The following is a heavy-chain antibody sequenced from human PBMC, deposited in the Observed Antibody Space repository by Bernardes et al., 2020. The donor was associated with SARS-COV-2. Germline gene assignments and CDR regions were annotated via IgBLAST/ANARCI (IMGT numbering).Heavy chain of an antibody. Sequence: LRLSFVSSGFAFSDFGIAVVRQSPGTGLEWVSTLNTDGENTHYADSVKGRFTISRDNSKNMLYLQMNSLRAEDTAVYYCANDAGVDVFFDYWGQGTLVTVSS. D-gene: IGHD7-27*01. CDR1: GFAFSDFG. CDR2: LNTDGENT. V-gene: IGHV3-23*01. CDR3: ANDAGVDVFFDY. J-gene: IGHJ4*02.